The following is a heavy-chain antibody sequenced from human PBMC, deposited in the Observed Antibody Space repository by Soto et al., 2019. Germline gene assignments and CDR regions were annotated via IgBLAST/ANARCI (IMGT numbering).Heavy chain of an antibody. CDR1: GFTFDDSA. Sequence: EVQLVESGGGLVQPGRSLRLSCAASGFTFDDSAVHWVRQPPGKGLEWVSGIGSNSGGIGYADSVKGRFTISRDNAKNSRYLQMNSLRAEDTALYYCAKGLSEGYFDYWGQGTLVTVSS. V-gene: IGHV3-9*01. CDR3: AKGLSEGYFDY. J-gene: IGHJ4*02. CDR2: IGSNSGGI.